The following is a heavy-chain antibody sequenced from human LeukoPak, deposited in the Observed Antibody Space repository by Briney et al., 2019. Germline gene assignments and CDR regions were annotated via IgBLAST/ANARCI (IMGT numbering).Heavy chain of an antibody. CDR3: ASYTVVVTTINSGYFDY. D-gene: IGHD2-21*02. J-gene: IGHJ4*02. V-gene: IGHV3-66*01. CDR2: IYRGGNT. CDR1: GFTVSYNY. Sequence: PGGSLRLSCAASGFTVSYNYMNWVRQAPGKGLELVSVIYRGGNTYYADSVKGRFTISRENSKNTLYLDMNSLKAEDTAVYYCASYTVVVTTINSGYFDYWGQGTLVTVSS.